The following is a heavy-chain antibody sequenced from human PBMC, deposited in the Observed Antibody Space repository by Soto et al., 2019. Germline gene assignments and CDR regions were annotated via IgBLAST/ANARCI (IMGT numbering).Heavy chain of an antibody. D-gene: IGHD3-16*01. CDR1: GGTFSSYA. Sequence: QVQLVQSGAEVKKPGSSVKVSCKASGGTFSSYAISWVRQAPGQGLEWMGGIIPIVGTANYAQKFQGRVTITADESTSTAYMELGSLRSEDTAVYYCARCRYAQRFGDYYYYGMDVWGQGTTVTVSS. V-gene: IGHV1-69*12. CDR2: IIPIVGTA. CDR3: ARCRYAQRFGDYYYYGMDV. J-gene: IGHJ6*02.